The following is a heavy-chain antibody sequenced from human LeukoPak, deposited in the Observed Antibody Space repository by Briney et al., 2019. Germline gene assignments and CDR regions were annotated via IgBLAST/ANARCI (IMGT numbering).Heavy chain of an antibody. CDR1: GSTFSSYA. Sequence: PGGSLRLSCAASGSTFSSYAMHWVRQAPGKGLEWVAVISYDGSNKYYADSVKGRFTISRDNSKNTLYLQMNSLRAEDTAVYYCARDGSFDYWGQGTLVTVSS. CDR2: ISYDGSNK. D-gene: IGHD1-26*01. V-gene: IGHV3-30-3*01. CDR3: ARDGSFDY. J-gene: IGHJ4*02.